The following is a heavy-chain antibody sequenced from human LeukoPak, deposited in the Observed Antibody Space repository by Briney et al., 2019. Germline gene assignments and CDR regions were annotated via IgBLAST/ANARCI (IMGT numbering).Heavy chain of an antibody. D-gene: IGHD3-22*01. CDR1: GFSLRKHP. V-gene: IGHV3-64*01. J-gene: IGHJ4*02. CDR3: ARDCSSGNCRGALDC. Sequence: GGSLRLSCAASGFSLRKHPMHWVRQAPGKGLEFVSAISGDGGTTFYASSVKGRFTISRDNSKNMVVLQMGSLRTDDMGVYFCARDCSSGNCRGALDCWGQGALVTVSS. CDR2: ISGDGGTT.